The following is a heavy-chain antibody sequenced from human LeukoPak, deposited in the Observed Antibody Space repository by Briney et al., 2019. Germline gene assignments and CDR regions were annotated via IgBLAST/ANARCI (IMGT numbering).Heavy chain of an antibody. V-gene: IGHV1-2*02. CDR2: INPNSGGT. CDR3: ARFGEWPGYFDY. J-gene: IGHJ4*02. CDR1: GYTFTGYY. D-gene: IGHD2-8*01. Sequence: EASVKVSCKASGYTFTGYYMHWVRQAPGQGLERVGRINPNSGGTNYAQKFQGRVTMTRDTSISTAYMELSRLRSDDTAVYYCARFGEWPGYFDYWGQGTLVTVSS.